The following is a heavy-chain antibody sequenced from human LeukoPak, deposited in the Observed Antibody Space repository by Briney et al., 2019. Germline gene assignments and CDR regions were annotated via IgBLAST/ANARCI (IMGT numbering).Heavy chain of an antibody. CDR3: ARWAHQGRWFDY. D-gene: IGHD5-24*01. Sequence: GGSLRLSCAASGFTFNTYTMNWVRQAPGKGLEWVSYISGSSGIIDYADSVRGRFTISRDNAKNSLYLQMNSLRAEDTAVYYCARWAHQGRWFDYWGQGTQVTVSS. V-gene: IGHV3-48*01. CDR1: GFTFNTYT. J-gene: IGHJ4*02. CDR2: ISGSSGII.